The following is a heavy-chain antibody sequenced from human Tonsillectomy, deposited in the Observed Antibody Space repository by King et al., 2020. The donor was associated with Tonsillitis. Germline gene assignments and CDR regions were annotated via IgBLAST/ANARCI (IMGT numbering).Heavy chain of an antibody. J-gene: IGHJ6*02. V-gene: IGHV4-4*07. CDR3: ARENSSVFYYYYGMDV. Sequence: VQLQESGPGLVKPSETLSLTCTVSGGSISSYYWSWIRQPAGKGLEWIGRIYTSGSTNYNPSLKSRVTMSVDTSKNQFSLKLSSVTAADTAVYYCARENSSVFYYYYGMDVWGQGTTVTVSS. CDR1: GGSISSYY. CDR2: IYTSGST. D-gene: IGHD2-8*01.